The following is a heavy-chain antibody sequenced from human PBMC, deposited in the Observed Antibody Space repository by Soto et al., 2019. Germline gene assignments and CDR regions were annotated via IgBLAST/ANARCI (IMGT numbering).Heavy chain of an antibody. CDR1: GGSVSSGSYY. Sequence: PSETLSLTCTVSGGSVSSGSYYWSWIRQPPGKGLEWIGYIYYSGSTNYNPSLKSRVTISVDTSKNQFSLKLSSVTAADTAVYYCARLRFGGEALEYYYDSSGYYDTFDYWGQGTLVTVSS. D-gene: IGHD3-22*01. CDR3: ARLRFGGEALEYYYDSSGYYDTFDY. CDR2: IYYSGST. J-gene: IGHJ4*02. V-gene: IGHV4-61*01.